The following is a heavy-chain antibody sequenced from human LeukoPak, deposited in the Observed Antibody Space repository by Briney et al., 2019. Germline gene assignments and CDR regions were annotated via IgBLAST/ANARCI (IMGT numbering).Heavy chain of an antibody. D-gene: IGHD6-13*01. CDR2: IHTSGST. CDR3: ARVAIAAAGQYYYYYYMDV. CDR1: GGSISSYY. Sequence: SETLSLTCTVSGGSISSYYWSWIRQPAGKGLEWIGRIHTSGSTNYSPSLKSRVTMSVDTSKNQFSLKLSSVTAADTAVYYCARVAIAAAGQYYYYYYMDVWGKGTTVTISS. V-gene: IGHV4-4*07. J-gene: IGHJ6*03.